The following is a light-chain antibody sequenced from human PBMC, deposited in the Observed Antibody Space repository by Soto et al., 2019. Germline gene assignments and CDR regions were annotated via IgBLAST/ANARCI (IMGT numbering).Light chain of an antibody. Sequence: EIVLTQSPGTLSLSPGERATLSCRASQRVSSSYLAWYQQKPGQAPRLLIYGASSRATGIPDRFSGSGSGTYFTLTISILEPVDFAVYYCQQYGSPFGQGTKVEIK. CDR2: GAS. V-gene: IGKV3-20*01. CDR3: QQYGSP. J-gene: IGKJ1*01. CDR1: QRVSSSY.